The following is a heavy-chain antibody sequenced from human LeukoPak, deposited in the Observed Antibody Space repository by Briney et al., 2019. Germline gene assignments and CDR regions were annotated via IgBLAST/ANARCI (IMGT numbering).Heavy chain of an antibody. CDR2: IWYDGSKK. J-gene: IGHJ4*02. D-gene: IGHD5-18*01. CDR3: AKDNSYGNFDY. Sequence: GGSLRLSCAASGFTFSSYGIHWVRQAPGKGLEWVAVIWYDGSKKYYADSVKGRFTISRDNSKNTLYLQMNRLRAEGTAVYYCAKDNSYGNFDYWGQGTLVTVSS. V-gene: IGHV3-33*06. CDR1: GFTFSSYG.